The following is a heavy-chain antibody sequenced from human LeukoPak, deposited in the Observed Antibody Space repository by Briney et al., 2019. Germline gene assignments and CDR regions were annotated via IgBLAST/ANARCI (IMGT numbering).Heavy chain of an antibody. V-gene: IGHV3-7*01. Sequence: GGSLRLSCAASGFTFSSYSMNWVRQAPGKGLEWVANIKQDGSEKYYVDSVKGRFTISRDNAKNSLYLQMNSLRAEDTAVYYCARAPEYGLYYFDYWGQGTLVTVSS. CDR2: IKQDGSEK. D-gene: IGHD1-14*01. CDR1: GFTFSSYS. CDR3: ARAPEYGLYYFDY. J-gene: IGHJ4*02.